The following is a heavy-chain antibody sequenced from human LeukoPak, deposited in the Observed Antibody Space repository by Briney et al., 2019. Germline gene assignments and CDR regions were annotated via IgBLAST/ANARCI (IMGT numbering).Heavy chain of an antibody. J-gene: IGHJ3*02. CDR2: IRPDGSEK. D-gene: IGHD5-12*01. CDR1: GFTFSTHW. CDR3: ARDGRSGYDFNGFDI. V-gene: IGHV3-7*03. Sequence: PGGSLRLSCAASGFTFSTHWMSWVRQAPGKGLEWVANIRPDGSEKYYMDSVKGRLTISRDNAKNSLYLQMNSLRAEDTAVYYCARDGRSGYDFNGFDIWGQGTMVTVSS.